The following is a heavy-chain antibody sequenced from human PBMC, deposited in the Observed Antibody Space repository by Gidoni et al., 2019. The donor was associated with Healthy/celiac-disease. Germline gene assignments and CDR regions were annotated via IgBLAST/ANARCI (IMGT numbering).Heavy chain of an antibody. V-gene: IGHV1-8*03. D-gene: IGHD1-20*01. CDR3: ARGGAITGTLDY. CDR2: MNPNSGNT. CDR1: GYTFTSYD. J-gene: IGHJ4*02. Sequence: QVQLVQSGAEVTKPGASVKVSSQASGYTFTSYDINWVRQATGQGLEWMGWMNPNSGNTGYAQKFQGRVTITRNTSISTAYMELSSLRAEDTAVYYCARGGAITGTLDYWGQGTLVTVSS.